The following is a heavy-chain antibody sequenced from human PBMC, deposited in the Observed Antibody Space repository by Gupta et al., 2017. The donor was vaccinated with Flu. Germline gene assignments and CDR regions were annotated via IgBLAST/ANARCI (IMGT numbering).Heavy chain of an antibody. D-gene: IGHD4-17*01. V-gene: IGHV3-74*03. CDR3: ATVTTGC. CDR1: GFAFSGSY. Sequence: AASGFAFSGSYVQWVRQAPGKGLVWVSRINPVGSSTTYADSVKGRFTIPRDNAKNTLYLQMNSLGADDTAVYYCATVTTGCWGQGTLGTVSS. J-gene: IGHJ4*02. CDR2: INPVGSST.